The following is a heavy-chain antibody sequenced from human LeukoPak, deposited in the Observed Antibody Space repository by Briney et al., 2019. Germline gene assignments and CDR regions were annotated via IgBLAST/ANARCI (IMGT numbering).Heavy chain of an antibody. CDR1: GYSFTSYY. CDR3: ARARFGVLVFVSY. CDR2: INPSGGST. Sequence: SVQVSCKASGYSFTSYYMQWVRQAPGQALEWTGIINPSGGSTSYNPKFKGRVTMTRDTSTSTVYMELSTLRSEDTAVYYFARARFGVLVFVSYCGQGALGTVSS. V-gene: IGHV1-46*01. D-gene: IGHD3-10*01. J-gene: IGHJ4*02.